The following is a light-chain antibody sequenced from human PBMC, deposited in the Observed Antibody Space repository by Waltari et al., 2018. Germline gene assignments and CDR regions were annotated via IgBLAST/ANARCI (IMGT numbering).Light chain of an antibody. V-gene: IGKV1-5*03. CDR1: QSIRGS. Sequence: DIQMTQSPSTLSASVGDRVTITCRASQSIRGSLAWYQQKPGKAPTILIYGASTLQRGVPSRFSGSGTGTESTLTITSLQPDDFATYYCQQHYSRWTFGQGTRVEIK. J-gene: IGKJ1*01. CDR3: QQHYSRWT. CDR2: GAS.